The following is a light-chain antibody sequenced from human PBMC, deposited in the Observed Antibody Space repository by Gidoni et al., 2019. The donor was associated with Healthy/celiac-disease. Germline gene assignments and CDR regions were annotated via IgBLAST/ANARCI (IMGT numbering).Light chain of an antibody. CDR2: GPS. CDR1: QTVTSN. CDR3: RQYNNWPFT. Sequence: IVLTQSPATLSVSPGERATLPCRASQTVTSNLAWYQQKPSQAPRLLIQGPSTRVAGIPARFGGGGSGTEFTPTISSMQTEDFAVYDCRQYNNWPFTFGPGTKVDIK. V-gene: IGKV3-15*01. J-gene: IGKJ3*01.